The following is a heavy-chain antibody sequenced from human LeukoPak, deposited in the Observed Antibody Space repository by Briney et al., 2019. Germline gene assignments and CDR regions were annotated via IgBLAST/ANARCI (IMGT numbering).Heavy chain of an antibody. CDR3: ARLRSSSHGMDV. J-gene: IGHJ6*02. V-gene: IGHV3-13*01. D-gene: IGHD6-6*01. Sequence: GGSLRLSCAASGFTFSSYDMHWVRQATGKDLEWVSAIGTAGDTYYPGSVKGRFTISRENAKNSLYLQMNSLRAGDTAVYYCARLRSSSHGMDVWGQGTTVTVSS. CDR1: GFTFSSYD. CDR2: IGTAGDT.